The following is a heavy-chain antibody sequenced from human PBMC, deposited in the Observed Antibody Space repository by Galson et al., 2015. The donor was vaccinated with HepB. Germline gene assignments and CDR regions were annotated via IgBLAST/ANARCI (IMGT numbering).Heavy chain of an antibody. J-gene: IGHJ5*02. V-gene: IGHV3-73*01. D-gene: IGHD6-19*01. CDR1: GFTFSGSA. CDR2: IRSKANSYAT. CDR3: TRHDCLLQSGCSSWFDP. Sequence: SLRLSCAASGFTFSGSAMHWVRQASGKGLEWVGRIRSKANSYATAYAASVKGRFTISRDDSKNTAYLQMNSLKTEDTAVYYCTRHDCLLQSGCSSWFDPWGQGTLVTVSS.